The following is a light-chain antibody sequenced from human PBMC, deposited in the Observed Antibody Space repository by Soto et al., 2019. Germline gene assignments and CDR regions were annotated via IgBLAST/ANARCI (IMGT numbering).Light chain of an antibody. CDR3: QSYDGTLSGSYV. J-gene: IGLJ1*01. V-gene: IGLV1-40*01. CDR1: SSNIGAGYD. Sequence: QSVLTPPPSVSGAPGQRVTISCTGSSSNIGAGYDVHWYQQLPGTAPKLVIYGTTNRPSGVPDRFSGSKSGTSASLAITGLQAEDEADYYCQSYDGTLSGSYVFGIGPKVTVL. CDR2: GTT.